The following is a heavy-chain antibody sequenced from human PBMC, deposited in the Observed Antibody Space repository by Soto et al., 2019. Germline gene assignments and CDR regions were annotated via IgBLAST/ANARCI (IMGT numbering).Heavy chain of an antibody. D-gene: IGHD3-22*01. CDR2: IIPIFGTA. CDR3: FRRDSSGYGSDY. J-gene: IGHJ4*02. Sequence: QVQLVQSGAEVKKPGSSVKVSCKASGGTFSSYAISWVRQAPGQGLEWMGGIIPIFGTANYAQKFQGRVTITEDESTSTANMELSSLRSEDTAVYYCFRRDSSGYGSDYWGQGTLVTVSS. V-gene: IGHV1-69*01. CDR1: GGTFSSYA.